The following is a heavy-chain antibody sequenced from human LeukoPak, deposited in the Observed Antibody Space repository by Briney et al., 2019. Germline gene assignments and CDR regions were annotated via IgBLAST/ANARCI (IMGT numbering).Heavy chain of an antibody. Sequence: GESLKISCKGSGYSSTSYWIGWVRQMPGKGLEWMGIIYPGDSDTRYSPSFQGQVTISADKSISTAYLQWSSLKASDTAMYYCAIPTYYYDSSGYYLGYWGQGTLVTVSS. J-gene: IGHJ4*02. CDR1: GYSSTSYW. V-gene: IGHV5-51*01. D-gene: IGHD3-22*01. CDR2: IYPGDSDT. CDR3: AIPTYYYDSSGYYLGY.